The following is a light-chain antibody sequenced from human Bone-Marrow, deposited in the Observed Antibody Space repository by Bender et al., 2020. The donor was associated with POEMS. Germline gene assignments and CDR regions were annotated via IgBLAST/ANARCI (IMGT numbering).Light chain of an antibody. V-gene: IGLV2-23*02. Sequence: SALTQPASVSGSPGQSITISCTGTGSDVGGYNLISWYQQYLGKAPKIIMYDVDKRPSGVSHRFSGSKSGNTASLSISGLQAEDEGDYYCCSYMGSYTYVFGTGTKVTVL. CDR3: CSYMGSYTYV. CDR2: DVD. J-gene: IGLJ1*01. CDR1: GSDVGGYNL.